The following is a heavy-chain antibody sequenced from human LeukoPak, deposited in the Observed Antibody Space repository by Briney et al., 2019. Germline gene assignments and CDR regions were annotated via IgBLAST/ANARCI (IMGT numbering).Heavy chain of an antibody. V-gene: IGHV4-38-2*01. CDR1: GYSISSGYY. D-gene: IGHD3-3*01. CDR2: IYHSGST. Sequence: SETLSLTCAVSGYSISSGYYWGWIRQPPGKGLEWIGSIYHSGSTYYNPSLKSRVTISVDTSKNQFSLNLSSVTAADTAVYYGASHEALGGGVVPHLFDYWGRGTRVTVSS. CDR3: ASHEALGGGVVPHLFDY. J-gene: IGHJ4*02.